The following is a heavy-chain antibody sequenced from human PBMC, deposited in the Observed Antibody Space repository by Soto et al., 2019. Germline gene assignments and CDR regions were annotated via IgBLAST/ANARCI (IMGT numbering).Heavy chain of an antibody. CDR1: GFTFSSYG. V-gene: IGHV3-33*01. J-gene: IGHJ6*02. D-gene: IGHD5-12*01. CDR3: ARDTPGEWLRVLYYYYYYGMDV. Sequence: GGSLRLSCAASGFTFSSYGMHWVRQAPGKGLEWVAVIWYDGSNKYYADSVKGRFTISRDNSKNTLYLQMNSLRAEDTAVYYCARDTPGEWLRVLYYYYYYGMDVSGQGTTVTVSS. CDR2: IWYDGSNK.